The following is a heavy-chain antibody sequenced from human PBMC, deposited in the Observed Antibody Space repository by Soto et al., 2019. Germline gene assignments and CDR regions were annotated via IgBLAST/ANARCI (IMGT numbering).Heavy chain of an antibody. CDR1: GFTFSDYY. D-gene: IGHD3-10*01. CDR3: ARDPMGRGVPLDY. V-gene: IGHV3-11*06. Sequence: QVQLVESGGGLVEPGGSLRLSCEASGFTFSDYYMRWIRQVPGRGLECLSYVSSDGGFTHYADYVQGRFTISRDNTENSLLLEMKGLRAEDTALYFCARDPMGRGVPLDYWGPGTLVTVSS. J-gene: IGHJ4*02. CDR2: VSSDGGFT.